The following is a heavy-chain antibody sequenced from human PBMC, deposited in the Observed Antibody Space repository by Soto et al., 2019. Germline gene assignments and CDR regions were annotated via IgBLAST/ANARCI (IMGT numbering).Heavy chain of an antibody. CDR1: GNTLSGLP. V-gene: IGHV1-24*01. CDR2: LDYEEGER. CDR3: AAGVTKFDY. D-gene: IGHD4-17*01. Sequence: ASVKVSCKVSGNTLSGLPMHWVRQAPGKGLEWMGSLDYEEGERNFAHRFQGRVTVTEDTSTDTAYMDLSSLKSEDTAVYYCAAGVTKFDYWGQGTIGTVSS. J-gene: IGHJ4*02.